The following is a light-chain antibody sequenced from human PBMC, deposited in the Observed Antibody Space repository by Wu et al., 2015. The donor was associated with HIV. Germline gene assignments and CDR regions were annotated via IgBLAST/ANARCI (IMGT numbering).Light chain of an antibody. V-gene: IGKV3-20*01. CDR2: GAS. Sequence: IVLTQSPDTLSLSPGEGATLSCRASQSVNSNYLAWYQQKPGQAPRLLTYGASGRATGIPDRFSGSGSGTDFTLTISRLEPEDFAMYYCQQYGSSPLTFGGGTKVAIK. J-gene: IGKJ4*01. CDR3: QQYGSSPLT. CDR1: QSVNSNY.